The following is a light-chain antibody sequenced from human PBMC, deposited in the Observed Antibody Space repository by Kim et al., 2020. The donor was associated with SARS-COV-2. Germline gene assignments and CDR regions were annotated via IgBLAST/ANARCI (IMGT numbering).Light chain of an antibody. Sequence: EIVLTQSPGTLSLSPGEGANLSCRASREITSNYLAWFQQKPGQAPRLLIYGASNRATGIPDRFGGYGSGTDFTLTISRLEPEDFAVYFCQQYVSTLLTFGGGTKVDIK. J-gene: IGKJ4*02. CDR2: GAS. V-gene: IGKV3-20*01. CDR1: REITSNY. CDR3: QQYVSTLLT.